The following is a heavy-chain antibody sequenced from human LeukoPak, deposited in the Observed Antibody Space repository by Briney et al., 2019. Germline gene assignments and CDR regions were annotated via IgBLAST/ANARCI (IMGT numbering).Heavy chain of an antibody. D-gene: IGHD6-19*01. CDR1: GGSISHYY. V-gene: IGHV4-4*07. Sequence: SETLSLTCTVSGGSISHYYWTWIRQPAGKGLEWIGRISTSGTTNYNPSLESRVAMSVATSENQFSLKLTSVTAADTALYYCARAILPPSGWSDYYYHMDVWGKGTTVTVSS. CDR3: ARAILPPSGWSDYYYHMDV. CDR2: ISTSGTT. J-gene: IGHJ6*03.